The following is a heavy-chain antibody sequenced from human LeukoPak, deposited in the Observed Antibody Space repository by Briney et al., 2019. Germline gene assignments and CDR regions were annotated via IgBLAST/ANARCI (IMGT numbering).Heavy chain of an antibody. V-gene: IGHV3-72*01. Sequence: PGGSLRLSCAASGFTFSDYILDWVRQAPGKGLEWVGRIRRGANSYTTEYAASVKGRFTISRDDSKNSLYLLMNSLKTEDTAVYHCSRDGGEGGNSAFDIWGQGTMVTVSS. CDR2: IRRGANSYTT. CDR1: GFTFSDYI. J-gene: IGHJ3*02. D-gene: IGHD3-16*01. CDR3: SRDGGEGGNSAFDI.